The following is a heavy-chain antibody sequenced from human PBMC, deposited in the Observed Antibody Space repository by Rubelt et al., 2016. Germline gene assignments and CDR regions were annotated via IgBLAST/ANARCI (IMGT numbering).Heavy chain of an antibody. J-gene: IGHJ3*01. CDR3: AREKLTTL. Sequence: EVQLVESGGGFVQPGGSLRLSCAASGFTFSSYNMNWVRQAPGKGLEWVSYISNSRSTIYYADSVKGRFTSSRDNSKNSLYLQMNSLRAEDTAVYYCAREKLTTLWGHGTMVTVSP. CDR1: GFTFSSYN. CDR2: ISNSRSTI. V-gene: IGHV3-48*04. D-gene: IGHD4-11*01.